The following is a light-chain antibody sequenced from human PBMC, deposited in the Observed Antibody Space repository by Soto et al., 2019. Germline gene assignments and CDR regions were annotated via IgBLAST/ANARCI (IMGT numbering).Light chain of an antibody. CDR2: DTS. CDR3: QHRIKWPDN. Sequence: EIVLTQSPATLSFSPGERATLSCRASQSVSNYLAWYQQKPGQAPRLLIYDTSNRATGIPTRFSGSGSGTDFTLTISSLEPEDFGIYYCQHRIKWPDNFGQGTKVDIK. V-gene: IGKV3-11*01. J-gene: IGKJ2*01. CDR1: QSVSNY.